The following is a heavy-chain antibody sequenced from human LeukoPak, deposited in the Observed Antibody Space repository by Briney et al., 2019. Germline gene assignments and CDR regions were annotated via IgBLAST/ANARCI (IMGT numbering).Heavy chain of an antibody. Sequence: GGSLRLSCAASGFTFSSYAMSWVRQAPGKGLEWVSAISGSGGSTYYADSVKGRFTISRDNSKNTLYLQMNSLRAEDTAVYYCAKDQGYGGNLRPDYWGQGTLVTVSS. CDR3: AKDQGYGGNLRPDY. J-gene: IGHJ4*02. D-gene: IGHD4-23*01. V-gene: IGHV3-23*01. CDR2: ISGSGGST. CDR1: GFTFSSYA.